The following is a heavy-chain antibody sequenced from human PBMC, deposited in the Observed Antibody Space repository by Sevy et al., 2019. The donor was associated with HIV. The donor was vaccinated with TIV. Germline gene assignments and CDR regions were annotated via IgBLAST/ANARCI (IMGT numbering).Heavy chain of an antibody. CDR1: GFTFSSYA. Sequence: GGSLRLSCAASGFTFSSYAMSWVRQAPGKGLEWVSAIRGSGGSTYYADSVKGRFTISRDNSKNTLYLQMNSLRAEDTAVYYCAKPPYGEYEPYYYFDYWGQGTLVTVSS. J-gene: IGHJ4*02. D-gene: IGHD4-17*01. V-gene: IGHV3-23*01. CDR3: AKPPYGEYEPYYYFDY. CDR2: IRGSGGST.